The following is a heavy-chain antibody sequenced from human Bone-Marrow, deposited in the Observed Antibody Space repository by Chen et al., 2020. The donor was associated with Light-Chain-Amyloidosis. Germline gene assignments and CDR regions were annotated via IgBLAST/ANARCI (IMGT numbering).Heavy chain of an antibody. CDR2: IYYSGST. J-gene: IGHJ4*02. CDR1: GGSISRGDNY. Sequence: QVQLQESGPGLVKPSQTLSLTCTVSGGSISRGDNYWSGIGQPPGKGLEWIGYIYYSGSTYYNPSLKSRVTISVDTSKNQFSLKLSSVTAADTAVYYCARVVIMGQYYYGSGRARYFDYWGQGTLVTVSS. CDR3: ARVVIMGQYYYGSGRARYFDY. V-gene: IGHV4-30-4*01. D-gene: IGHD3-10*01.